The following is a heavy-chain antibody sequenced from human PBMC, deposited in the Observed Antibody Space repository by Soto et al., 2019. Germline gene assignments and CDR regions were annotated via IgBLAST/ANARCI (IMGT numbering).Heavy chain of an antibody. CDR1: GGSINGYH. CDR3: ARGVGTAVFDL. V-gene: IGHV4-4*08. D-gene: IGHD2-21*02. Sequence: QVQLRESGPGLVKASETLSLTCTVSGGSINGYHWSWIRQTPGKGLEWIGYVYPSGSTDYNPSLKSPVTISADTSKNHFSLKMSPVTASDTAVYYCARGVGTAVFDLWGQGTQVTVSS. CDR2: VYPSGST. J-gene: IGHJ4*02.